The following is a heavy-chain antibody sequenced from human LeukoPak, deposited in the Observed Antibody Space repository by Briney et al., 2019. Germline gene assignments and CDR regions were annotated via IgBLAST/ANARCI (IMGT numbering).Heavy chain of an antibody. J-gene: IGHJ4*02. CDR2: IYYSGST. CDR3: ARTTKTYYYDSSGYSLDY. CDR1: GGSISSGDYY. Sequence: ASETLSLACTVSGGSISSGDYYWSWIRQPPGKGLEWIGYIYYSGSTYYNPSLKSRVTIYVDTSKNQFSLKLSSVTAADTAVYYCARTTKTYYYDSSGYSLDYWGQGTLVTVSS. V-gene: IGHV4-30-4*01. D-gene: IGHD3-22*01.